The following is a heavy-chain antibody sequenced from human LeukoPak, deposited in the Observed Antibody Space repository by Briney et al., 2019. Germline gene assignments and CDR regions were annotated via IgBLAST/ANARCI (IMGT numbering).Heavy chain of an antibody. V-gene: IGHV3-15*01. CDR3: TRVGTTWFHS. D-gene: IGHD1-26*01. CDR2: IKSQTGGGTT. Sequence: GGSLRLSCAASGFTFSDAWMSWVRQAPGKGLEWVGRIKSQTGGGTTDYAAPVKGRFSISRDNSKNTLYLQMNSLKTEDTAVYYCTRVGTTWFHSWGQGTLVTVSS. J-gene: IGHJ5*01. CDR1: GFTFSDAW.